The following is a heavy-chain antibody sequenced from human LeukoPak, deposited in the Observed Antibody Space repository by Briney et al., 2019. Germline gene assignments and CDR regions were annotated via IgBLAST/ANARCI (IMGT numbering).Heavy chain of an antibody. D-gene: IGHD3-10*01. CDR2: INHSGST. CDR1: GGSFSGYY. V-gene: IGHV4-34*01. Sequence: SETLSLTCAVYGGSFSGYYWSWIRQPPGKGLEWIGEINHSGSTNYNPSLKSRVTISVDTSKNQFSLKLSSVTAADTAVYYCARGQVWFGLRAFDPWGQGTLVTVSS. J-gene: IGHJ5*02. CDR3: ARGQVWFGLRAFDP.